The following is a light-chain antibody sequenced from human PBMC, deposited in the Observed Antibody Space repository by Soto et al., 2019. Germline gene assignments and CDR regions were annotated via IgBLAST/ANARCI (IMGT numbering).Light chain of an antibody. CDR2: AAS. CDR3: QQLNSYPLFT. J-gene: IGKJ3*01. Sequence: DIQLTQSPSFLSASVVDRVTITCRASQGISSYLAWYQQKPGKAPKLLIYAASTLQSGVPSRFSGSGAGTEFTLTISSLQTEDFATYYCQQLNSYPLFTFGPGTKVDIK. V-gene: IGKV1-9*01. CDR1: QGISSY.